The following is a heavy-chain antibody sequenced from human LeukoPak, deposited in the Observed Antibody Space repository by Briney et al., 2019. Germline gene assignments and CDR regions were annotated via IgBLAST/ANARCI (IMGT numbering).Heavy chain of an antibody. J-gene: IGHJ4*02. D-gene: IGHD6-19*01. CDR3: ARSVGGWFFYYFDY. CDR2: ISAYNGNT. CDR1: GYTFTSYG. Sequence: GASVKVSCKASGYTFTSYGISWVRQAPGQGLEWMGWISAYNGNTNYAQKLQGRVTMTTDTSTSTAYMELRSLRSDDTAVYYCARSVGGWFFYYFDYWGRGTLVTVSS. V-gene: IGHV1-18*01.